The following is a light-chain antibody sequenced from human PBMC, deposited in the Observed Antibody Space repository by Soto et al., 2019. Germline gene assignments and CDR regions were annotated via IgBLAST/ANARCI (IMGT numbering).Light chain of an antibody. CDR1: QNVSSY. CDR2: NAF. Sequence: EIVLTQSPATLSLSPGKRATLSCRASQNVSSYLAWYQQKPGQAPRLLIYNAFNRATGIPVRFSGSGSGTDFSLTISSLEPEDFAIYYCQQRSNWPGTFGQGTKVEIK. V-gene: IGKV3-11*01. CDR3: QQRSNWPGT. J-gene: IGKJ1*01.